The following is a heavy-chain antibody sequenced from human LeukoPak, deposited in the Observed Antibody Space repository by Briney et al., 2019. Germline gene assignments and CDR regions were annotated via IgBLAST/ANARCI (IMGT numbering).Heavy chain of an antibody. D-gene: IGHD3-22*01. CDR3: ARMIGRDHYYDSSGYNIY. Sequence: GASVKVSCKASGYTFTSYFIHWVRQAPGQGLEWMGIINPSAGSTNYAQKFQGRLTITADESTSTAYMELSSLRSEDTAVYYCARMIGRDHYYDSSGYNIYWGQGTLVTVSS. J-gene: IGHJ4*02. V-gene: IGHV1-46*01. CDR2: INPSAGST. CDR1: GYTFTSYF.